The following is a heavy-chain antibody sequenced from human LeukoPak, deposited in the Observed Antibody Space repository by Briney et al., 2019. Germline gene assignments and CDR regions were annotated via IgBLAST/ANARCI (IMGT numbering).Heavy chain of an antibody. CDR2: IYTSGST. CDR3: AREDYDSSEIDY. CDR1: GGSFSGYY. V-gene: IGHV4-4*07. D-gene: IGHD3-22*01. Sequence: SETLSLTCAVYGGSFSGYYWTWIRQSAGKGLEWIGRIYTSGSTNYNPSLKSRVTMSVDTSKNQFSLKLSSVTAADTAVYYCAREDYDSSEIDYWGQGTLVTVSS. J-gene: IGHJ4*02.